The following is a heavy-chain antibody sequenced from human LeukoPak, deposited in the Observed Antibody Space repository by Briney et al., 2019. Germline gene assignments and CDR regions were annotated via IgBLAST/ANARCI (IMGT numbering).Heavy chain of an antibody. D-gene: IGHD4-17*01. CDR3: ARYEYGDYGFDY. V-gene: IGHV4-34*01. CDR1: GGSFSGYY. J-gene: IGHJ4*02. CDR2: INHSGST. Sequence: SETLSLTCAAYGGSFSGYYWSWIRQPPGKGLEWIGEINHSGSTNYNPSLKSRVTISIDTSKNQFSLKLSSVTAADTAVYYCARYEYGDYGFDYWGQGTLVTVSS.